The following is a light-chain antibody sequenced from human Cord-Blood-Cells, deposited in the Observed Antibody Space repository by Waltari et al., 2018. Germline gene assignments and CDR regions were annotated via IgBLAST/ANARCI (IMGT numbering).Light chain of an antibody. V-gene: IGKV1-33*01. CDR1: KDISNY. Sequence: DIQMTQYPYSLSASVGDRVTITCQASKDISNYLNWYQQKPGKAPKLLIYDASNLETGVPSRFSGSGSGTDFTFPISSLQPEDIATYYCQQYDNLPLTFGGGTKVEIK. CDR3: QQYDNLPLT. CDR2: DAS. J-gene: IGKJ4*01.